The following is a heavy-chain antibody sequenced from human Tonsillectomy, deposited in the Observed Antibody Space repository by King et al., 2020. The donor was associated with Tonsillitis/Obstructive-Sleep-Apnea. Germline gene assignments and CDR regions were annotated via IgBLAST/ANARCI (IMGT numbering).Heavy chain of an antibody. CDR3: AGSSGVWGGFDY. V-gene: IGHV3-33*03. J-gene: IGHJ4*02. CDR2: IWFDGSDK. Sequence: VQLVESGGGVVQPGRSLRLSCAASGFAFSSYAMHWVRQAPGKGLEWVAIIWFDGSDKYYADSVKGRFTISRDNSKNTLYLHLNSLRAEDTGVFYCAGSSGVWGGFDYWGQGTLVTVSS. CDR1: GFAFSSYA. D-gene: IGHD3-16*01.